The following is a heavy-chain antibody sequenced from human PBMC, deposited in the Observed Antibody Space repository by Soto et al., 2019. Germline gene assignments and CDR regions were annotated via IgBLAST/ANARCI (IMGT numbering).Heavy chain of an antibody. Sequence: SGPTLVNPTQTLTLTCTFSGFSLSTSGMCVSWIRQPPGKALEWLALIDWDDDKYYSTSLKTRPTNSKDTSKNQVVLTMTNMDPVDTATYYCARTTYYYDSRGYATLTYGMDVWGQGTTVTVSS. D-gene: IGHD3-22*01. J-gene: IGHJ6*02. CDR3: ARTTYYYDSRGYATLTYGMDV. CDR2: IDWDDDK. CDR1: GFSLSTSGMC. V-gene: IGHV2-70*01.